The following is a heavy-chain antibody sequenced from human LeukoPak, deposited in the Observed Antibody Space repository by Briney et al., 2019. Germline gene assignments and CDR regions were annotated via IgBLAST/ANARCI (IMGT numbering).Heavy chain of an antibody. CDR1: GFTFSSYA. V-gene: IGHV3-23*01. J-gene: IGHJ3*02. D-gene: IGHD6-13*01. Sequence: GGSLRLSCAASGFTFSSYAMSWVRQPPGKELEGVSSISGSGGNTYYADSVKGRCTISRDNSKNTLYVQMNSLRDEDTAVYYCARDWPSEWQQLPDYDAVDIWGQGTMVTVSS. CDR3: ARDWPSEWQQLPDYDAVDI. CDR2: ISGSGGNT.